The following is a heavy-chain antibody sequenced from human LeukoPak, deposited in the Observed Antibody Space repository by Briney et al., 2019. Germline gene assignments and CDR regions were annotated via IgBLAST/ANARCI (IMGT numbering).Heavy chain of an antibody. D-gene: IGHD3-3*01. Sequence: PGGSLRLSCATSGFTFSTYWMTWVRQAPGKGLEWVXXIKQDGSQKYYVDSVKGRFTISRDNAKNSLYLQMNSLRVEDTAVYYCARDVLGRSGEQLDYWGQGTLVTVSS. CDR2: IKQDGSQK. CDR1: GFTFSTYW. CDR3: ARDVLGRSGEQLDY. J-gene: IGHJ4*02. V-gene: IGHV3-7*03.